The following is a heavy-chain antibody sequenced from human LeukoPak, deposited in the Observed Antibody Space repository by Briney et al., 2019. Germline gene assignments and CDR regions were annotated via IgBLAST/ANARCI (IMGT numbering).Heavy chain of an antibody. V-gene: IGHV3-11*01. CDR3: ARVPSGGGYCSGGSCYSTYYYGMDV. Sequence: PGGSLRLSCAASGFTFSDYYTSWIRQAPGKGLEWVSYISSSGSTIYYADSVKGRFTISRDNAKNSLYLQMNSLRAEDTAVYYCARVPSGGGYCSGGSCYSTYYYGMDVWGQGTTVTVSS. CDR1: GFTFSDYY. D-gene: IGHD2-15*01. J-gene: IGHJ6*02. CDR2: ISSSGSTI.